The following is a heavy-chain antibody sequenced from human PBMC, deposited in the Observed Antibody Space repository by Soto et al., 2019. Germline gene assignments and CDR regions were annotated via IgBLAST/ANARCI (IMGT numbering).Heavy chain of an antibody. J-gene: IGHJ4*02. Sequence: NPSETLSLTCTVSGGSISSGGYYWSWIRQHPGKGLEWIGYIYYSGSTYYNPSLKSRVTISVDTSKNQFSLKLSSVTAADTAVYYCARGEDGSGSYWVGRPLSRVDYWGQGAMVTVYS. CDR1: GGSISSGGYY. V-gene: IGHV4-31*03. D-gene: IGHD3-10*01. CDR3: ARGEDGSGSYWVGRPLSRVDY. CDR2: IYYSGST.